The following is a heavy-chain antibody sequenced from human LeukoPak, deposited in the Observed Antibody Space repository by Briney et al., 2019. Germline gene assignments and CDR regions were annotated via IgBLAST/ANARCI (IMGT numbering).Heavy chain of an antibody. CDR3: AALVDYYDSSGYYVDY. CDR2: IVVGSGNT. D-gene: IGHD3-22*01. J-gene: IGHJ4*02. Sequence: SVKVSCKASGFTFTRSAMQWVRQARGQRLEWIGWIVVGSGNTNYAQKFQERVTISRDMSTGTAYMELSSLRSEDTAVYYCAALVDYYDSSGYYVDYWGQGTLVTVSS. CDR1: GFTFTRSA. V-gene: IGHV1-58*02.